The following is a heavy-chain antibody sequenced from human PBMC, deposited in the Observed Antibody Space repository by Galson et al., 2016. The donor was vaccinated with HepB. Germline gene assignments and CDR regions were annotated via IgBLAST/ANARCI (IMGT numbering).Heavy chain of an antibody. CDR2: IRQDGGQK. CDR1: GFTFSNYW. CDR3: ARDPPRWGDYHSSGSFDH. V-gene: IGHV3-7*01. J-gene: IGHJ4*02. D-gene: IGHD3-22*01. Sequence: SLRLSCAASGFTFSNYWMSWVRQTPGKGLEWVANIRQDGGQKSYADSVKGRFTISRDNSKNTLYLQLNSLRAEDTAVYYCARDPPRWGDYHSSGSFDHWGQGTLVTVSS.